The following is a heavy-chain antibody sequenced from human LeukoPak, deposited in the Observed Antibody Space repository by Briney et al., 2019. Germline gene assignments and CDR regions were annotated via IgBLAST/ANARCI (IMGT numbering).Heavy chain of an antibody. Sequence: SETLSLTCTVSGGSISSYYWSWIRQPPGKGLEWIGYIYYSGSTNYIPSLKSRVTISVDTSKNQFSLKLSSVTAADTAVYYCAGLRGVVVTNWGQGTLVTVSS. V-gene: IGHV4-59*01. CDR3: AGLRGVVVTN. CDR1: GGSISSYY. D-gene: IGHD2-15*01. J-gene: IGHJ4*02. CDR2: IYYSGST.